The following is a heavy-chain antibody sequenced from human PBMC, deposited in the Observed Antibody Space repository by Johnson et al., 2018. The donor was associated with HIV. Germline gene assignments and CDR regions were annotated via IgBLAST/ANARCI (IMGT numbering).Heavy chain of an antibody. CDR2: IYTGRNT. V-gene: IGHV3-53*01. J-gene: IGHJ3*02. D-gene: IGHD3-22*01. Sequence: VQLVESGGGVVQPGRSLRLSCAASGFTVSSNCMSWVRQAPGKGLEWVSVIYTGRNTYYADSLKGRFTISRDTSKNTLYLQMNSLRAEDTAVYYCEREGYDSSGYSDAFDIWGQGTMVTVSS. CDR3: EREGYDSSGYSDAFDI. CDR1: GFTVSSNC.